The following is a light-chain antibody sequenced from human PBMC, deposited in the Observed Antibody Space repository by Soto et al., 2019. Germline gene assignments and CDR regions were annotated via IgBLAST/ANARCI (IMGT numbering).Light chain of an antibody. V-gene: IGKV1-39*01. J-gene: IGKJ2*01. CDR1: QNIDIS. Sequence: SASVGYRFSIICRASQNIDISITWYQQKPGKVPKLLIYDESTLQPGVPSRFSGSVSGTEFTLTINNLQSEDFAMYYCQQSYRPPYTFGQGTKVDIK. CDR2: DES. CDR3: QQSYRPPYT.